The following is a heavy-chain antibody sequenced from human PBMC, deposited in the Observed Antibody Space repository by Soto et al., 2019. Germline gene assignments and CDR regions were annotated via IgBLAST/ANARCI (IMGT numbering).Heavy chain of an antibody. V-gene: IGHV4-59*01. J-gene: IGHJ4*02. CDR2: IFHSLGA. CDR1: SGSTTSDY. CDR3: VRDLNGSGDY. D-gene: IGHD3-10*01. Sequence: WETLSLTCTVSSGSTTSDYWSWIRQPPGKGLEWLGYIFHSLGAKYNPSLGSRGTISLDTSKNQLSLSLRSVTAADTAIYFCVRDLNGSGDYWGQGTLVTVSS.